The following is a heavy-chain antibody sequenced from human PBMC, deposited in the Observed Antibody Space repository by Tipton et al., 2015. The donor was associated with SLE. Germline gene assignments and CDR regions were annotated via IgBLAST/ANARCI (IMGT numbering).Heavy chain of an antibody. D-gene: IGHD3-22*01. CDR3: ARDEYRYDTTGYHLLGHFDF. J-gene: IGHJ4*02. CDR2: IYYSGST. V-gene: IGHV4-31*03. Sequence: LRLSCTVSGGSIISGDYYWSWIRQLPGKGLEWIGYIYYSGSTYYNPSLESRVTLSVDTSKNQFSLNLSSVTAADTAVYYCARDEYRYDTTGYHLLGHFDFWGQGTLVTVSS. CDR1: GGSIISGDYY.